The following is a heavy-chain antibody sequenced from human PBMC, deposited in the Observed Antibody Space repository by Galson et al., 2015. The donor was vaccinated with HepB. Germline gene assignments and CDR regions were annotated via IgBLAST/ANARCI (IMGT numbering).Heavy chain of an antibody. V-gene: IGHV3-7*03. J-gene: IGHJ3*02. CDR3: AGGYCSGGSCYRSGFDI. D-gene: IGHD2-15*01. CDR1: GFTFSNHW. CDR2: IKQDGSEK. Sequence: SLRLSCAASGFTFSNHWMTWVRRAPGKGLEWVANIKQDGSEKYFVDSVKGRFTISRDNAKNSLYLQMNSLRAEDTAVYYCAGGYCSGGSCYRSGFDIWGQGTMVTVST.